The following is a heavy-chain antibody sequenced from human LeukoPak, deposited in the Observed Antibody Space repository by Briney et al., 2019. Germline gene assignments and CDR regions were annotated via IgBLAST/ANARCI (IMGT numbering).Heavy chain of an antibody. CDR1: GFTFSSYG. Sequence: GGSLRLSCAASGFTFSSYGMHWVRQAPGKGLEWVAFIRYDGSNKYYADSVKGRFTISRDSAKNSLYLQMNSLRAEDTALYYCARVSAAAGTMYGWFDPWGQGTLVTVSS. CDR2: IRYDGSNK. J-gene: IGHJ5*02. D-gene: IGHD6-13*01. CDR3: ARVSAAAGTMYGWFDP. V-gene: IGHV3-30*02.